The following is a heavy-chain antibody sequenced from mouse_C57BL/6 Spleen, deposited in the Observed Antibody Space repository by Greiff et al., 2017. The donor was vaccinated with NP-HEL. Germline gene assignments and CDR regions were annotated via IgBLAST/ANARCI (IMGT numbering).Heavy chain of an antibody. CDR3: ARDAGLRPY. V-gene: IGHV1-26*01. CDR2: INPNNGGT. CDR1: GYTFTDYY. Sequence: EVQLQQSGPELVKPGASVKISCKASGYTFTDYYMNWVKQSHGKSLEWIGDINPNNGGTSYNQKFKGKATLTVDKSSSTAYMELRSLTSEDSAVYYCARDAGLRPYWGQGTLVTVSA. J-gene: IGHJ3*01. D-gene: IGHD2-4*01.